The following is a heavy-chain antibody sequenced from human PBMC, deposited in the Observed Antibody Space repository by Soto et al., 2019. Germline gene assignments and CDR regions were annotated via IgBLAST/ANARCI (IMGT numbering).Heavy chain of an antibody. J-gene: IGHJ4*02. CDR2: ISYDGSNK. CDR1: GFTFSSYA. Sequence: SLRLSCAASGFTFSSYAMHWVRQAPGKGLEWVAVISYDGSNKYYADSVKGRFTISRDNSKNTLYLQMNSLRAEDTAVYFCARDLYCSGGSCYSTGTFFDYWGQGT. D-gene: IGHD2-15*01. CDR3: ARDLYCSGGSCYSTGTFFDY. V-gene: IGHV3-30-3*01.